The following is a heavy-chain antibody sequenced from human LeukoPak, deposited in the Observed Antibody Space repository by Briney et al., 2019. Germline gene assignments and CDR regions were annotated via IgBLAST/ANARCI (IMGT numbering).Heavy chain of an antibody. V-gene: IGHV3-23*01. Sequence: GGSLRLSCAASGFTFSSYAMSWVRQAPGKGLEWVSAISGSGGSTYYADSVKGRFTISRDNSKNTLYLQMNSLKAEDTAVYYCANSVWGELRLLCFDYWGQGTLVTVSS. D-gene: IGHD5-12*01. J-gene: IGHJ4*02. CDR3: ANSVWGELRLLCFDY. CDR1: GFTFSSYA. CDR2: ISGSGGST.